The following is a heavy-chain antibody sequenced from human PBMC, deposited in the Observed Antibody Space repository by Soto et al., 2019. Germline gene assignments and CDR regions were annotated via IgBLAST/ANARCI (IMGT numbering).Heavy chain of an antibody. J-gene: IGHJ3*02. Sequence: GESLKISCAASGFTVSSNYMSWVRQAPGKGLEWVSVIYSGGSTYYADSVKGRFTISRHNSKNTLYLQMNSLRAEDTAVYYCARYCSSTSCSLSLDAFDIWGQGTMVTVSS. D-gene: IGHD2-2*01. CDR1: GFTVSSNY. CDR2: IYSGGST. CDR3: ARYCSSTSCSLSLDAFDI. V-gene: IGHV3-66*01.